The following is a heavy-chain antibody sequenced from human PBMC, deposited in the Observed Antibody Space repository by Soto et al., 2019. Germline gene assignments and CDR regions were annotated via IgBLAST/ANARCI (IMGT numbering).Heavy chain of an antibody. CDR2: ISYGESNK. V-gene: IGHV3-30*18. J-gene: IGHJ4*02. Sequence: GGSLRLSCAASGFTFSTYGMHWVRQAPGKGLEWVGLISYGESNKFYADSVKGRFAISRDNSKNTLYLQMNSLRAEDTAVYYCAKDDRARYYDYWSGYANSLDSWGQGAPAPVSS. CDR3: AKDDRARYYDYWSGYANSLDS. D-gene: IGHD3-3*01. CDR1: GFTFSTYG.